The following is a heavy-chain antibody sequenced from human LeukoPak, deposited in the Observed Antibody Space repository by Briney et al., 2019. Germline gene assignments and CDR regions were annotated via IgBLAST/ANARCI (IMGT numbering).Heavy chain of an antibody. V-gene: IGHV3-30-3*01. CDR1: GFTFSSYA. J-gene: IGHJ4*02. CDR3: ARGMTVIPDY. D-gene: IGHD4-11*01. Sequence: GGSLRLSCAASGFTFSSYAMHWVRQAPGKGLEWVAVISYDGSNKYYADSVKGRFTISRDNSKNTLYLQKNSLRAEDTAVYYCARGMTVIPDYWGQGTLVTVSS. CDR2: ISYDGSNK.